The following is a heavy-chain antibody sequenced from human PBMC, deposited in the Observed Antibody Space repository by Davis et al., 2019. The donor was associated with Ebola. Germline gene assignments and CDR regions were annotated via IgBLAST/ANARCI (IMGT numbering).Heavy chain of an antibody. CDR2: IYPGDSDT. Sequence: GGSLRLSCKDSGNSFSSHWIAWVRQMPGKGLEWMGIIYPGDSDTRYSPSFEGQVTISVDKSISTAYLQWSSLKASDTAMYYCARLASSSWFHGMDVWGQGTTVTVSS. J-gene: IGHJ6*02. D-gene: IGHD6-13*01. CDR1: GNSFSSHW. CDR3: ARLASSSWFHGMDV. V-gene: IGHV5-51*01.